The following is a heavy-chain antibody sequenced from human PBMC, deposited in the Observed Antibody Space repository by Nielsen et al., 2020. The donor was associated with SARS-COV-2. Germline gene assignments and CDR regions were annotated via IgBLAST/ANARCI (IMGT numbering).Heavy chain of an antibody. CDR1: GYTFTGYY. CDR3: ARWRFSYGLGYYGLDV. V-gene: IGHV1-2*06. D-gene: IGHD5-18*01. CDR2: INPNSGGT. J-gene: IGHJ6*02. Sequence: ASVKVSCKASGYTFTGYYMHWVRQAPGQGLEWMGRINPNSGGTNYAQKFQGRVTMTRDTSISTAYMELSRLRSDDTAVYYCARWRFSYGLGYYGLDVWGQGTTVTVSS.